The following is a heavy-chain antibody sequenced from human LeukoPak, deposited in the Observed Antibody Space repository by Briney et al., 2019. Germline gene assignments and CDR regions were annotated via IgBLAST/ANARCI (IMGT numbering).Heavy chain of an antibody. CDR2: IRSDGTIT. Sequence: GGSLRLSCAASGFTFSGYWMHWVRQAPGKGLAWVSVIRSDGTITTYADSVKGRFTISRDTAKNTLYLQMNSLRAEDTAVYYCARDQEDSGTDYWGQGTLVTVSS. V-gene: IGHV3-74*01. CDR3: ARDQEDSGTDY. D-gene: IGHD3-10*01. J-gene: IGHJ4*02. CDR1: GFTFSGYW.